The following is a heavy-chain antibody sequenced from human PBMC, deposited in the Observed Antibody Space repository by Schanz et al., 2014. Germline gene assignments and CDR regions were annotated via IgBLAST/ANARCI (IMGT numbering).Heavy chain of an antibody. D-gene: IGHD3-10*01. CDR1: GFTFSSYA. CDR3: AKYRGYYRVSGSYRELEY. Sequence: EVQLVESGGGVVQPGRSLRLSCAASGFTFSSYAMSWVRQAPGKGLEWVSVIGVDGTTTYYADSVKGRFTISRDNSKNTLYLQMNSLRPEDTAVYYCAKYRGYYRVSGSYRELEYWGQGTLVTVSS. J-gene: IGHJ4*02. CDR2: IGVDGTTT. V-gene: IGHV3-23*04.